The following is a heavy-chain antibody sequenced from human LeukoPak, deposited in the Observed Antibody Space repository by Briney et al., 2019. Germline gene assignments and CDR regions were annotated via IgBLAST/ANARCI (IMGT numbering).Heavy chain of an antibody. CDR1: GGSISPYY. Sequence: SETLSLTCTVSGGSISPYYWSWIRQPPGKGLEWLGYIYYSGNTEYKPSLKSRVAMSVDTTKNQFSLRLSSVTAADTAVYYCARSTGSTMFIDYWGQGTLVTVSS. CDR3: ARSTGSTMFIDY. V-gene: IGHV4-59*01. CDR2: IYYSGNT. J-gene: IGHJ4*02. D-gene: IGHD3-10*02.